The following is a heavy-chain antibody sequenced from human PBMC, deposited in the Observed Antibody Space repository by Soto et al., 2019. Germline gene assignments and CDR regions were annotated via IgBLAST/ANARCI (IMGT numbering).Heavy chain of an antibody. CDR2: INSGGTQI. J-gene: IGHJ4*02. Sequence: EVQLVESGGGLVKPGRSLRLTCEASGFTFSSYSMHWVRQAPGKGLEWVSSINSGGTQIYYADSEKGRFSISRDTVKRSLFLQMNSLRAEDTGVYFCARGSTTVTYLGFDYWGQGALLSVS. V-gene: IGHV3-21*04. D-gene: IGHD4-17*01. CDR1: GFTFSSYS. CDR3: ARGSTTVTYLGFDY.